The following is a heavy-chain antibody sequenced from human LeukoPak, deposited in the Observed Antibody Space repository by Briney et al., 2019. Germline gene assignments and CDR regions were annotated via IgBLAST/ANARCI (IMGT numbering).Heavy chain of an antibody. J-gene: IGHJ3*02. CDR2: ISSSSSTI. Sequence: GGSLRLSCAASGFTFSNFAMSWVRQAPGKGLEWVSYISSSSSTIYYADSVKGRFTISRDDSKTTLYLQMNSLKTEDTAVYYCTTEGTTPGAFDSSGQGTMVSVSS. D-gene: IGHD4-11*01. V-gene: IGHV3-48*01. CDR1: GFTFSNFA. CDR3: TTEGTTPGAFDS.